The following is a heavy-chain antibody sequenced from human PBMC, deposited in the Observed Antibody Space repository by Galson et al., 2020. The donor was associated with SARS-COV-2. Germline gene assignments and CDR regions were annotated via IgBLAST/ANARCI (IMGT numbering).Heavy chain of an antibody. V-gene: IGHV2-5*02. J-gene: IGHJ4*02. CDR2: IYWDVDK. CDR1: GFSLTTTGVG. Sequence: KMSGHTLVKPTQTLTLTCSFSGFSLTTTGVGVAWIRQPPGKALEWLALIYWDVDKLYRPSLKNRLTITKDTSKNQVVLTMTNMDPVDTATYFCAHKPPRGTTSYSYWGQGTLVTVST. D-gene: IGHD2-15*01. CDR3: AHKPPRGTTSYSY.